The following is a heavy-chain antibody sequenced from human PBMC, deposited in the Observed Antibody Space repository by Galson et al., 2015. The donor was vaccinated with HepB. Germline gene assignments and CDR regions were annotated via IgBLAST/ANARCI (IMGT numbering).Heavy chain of an antibody. D-gene: IGHD2-15*01. CDR1: GDSVSSNSAA. CDR2: TYYRSKWYN. J-gene: IGHJ4*02. CDR3: ARAPGYCSGGSCYLGGGFDY. V-gene: IGHV6-1*01. Sequence: CAISGDSVSSNSAAWNWIRQSPSRGLEWLGRTYYRSKWYNDYAVSVKSRITINPDTSKNQFSLQLNSVTPEDTAVYCCARAPGYCSGGSCYLGGGFDYWGQGTLVTVSS.